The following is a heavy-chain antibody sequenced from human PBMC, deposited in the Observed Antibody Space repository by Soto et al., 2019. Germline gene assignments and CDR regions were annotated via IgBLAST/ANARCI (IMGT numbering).Heavy chain of an antibody. D-gene: IGHD6-13*01. CDR2: ISGSGGSA. V-gene: IGHV3-23*01. J-gene: IGHJ4*02. CDR1: GFTFSTYV. Sequence: GSLRLSCTVSGFTFSTYVMSWVRQAPGKGLEWVSAISGSGGSAYYADSVKGRFTISRDNSKNTLYLQMNSLRAEDTAVYYCAKVSSSWYSGFFDLWGQEPQV. CDR3: AKVSSSWYSGFFDL.